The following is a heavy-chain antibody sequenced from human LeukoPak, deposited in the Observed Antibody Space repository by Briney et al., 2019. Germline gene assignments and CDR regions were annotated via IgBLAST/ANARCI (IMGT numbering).Heavy chain of an antibody. CDR3: ARGVGAAAGTGYYYYMDV. D-gene: IGHD6-13*01. J-gene: IGHJ6*03. CDR2: MNPNSGNT. CDR1: GYSFTAYG. V-gene: IGHV1-8*02. Sequence: ASVKVSCKASGYSFTAYGITWMRQAPGQGLEWMGWMNPNSGNTGYAQKFQGRVTMTRNTSISTAYMELSSLRSEDTAVYYCARGVGAAAGTGYYYYMDVWGKGTTVTVSS.